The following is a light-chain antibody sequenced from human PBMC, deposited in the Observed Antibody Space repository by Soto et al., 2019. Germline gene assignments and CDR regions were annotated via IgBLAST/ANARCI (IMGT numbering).Light chain of an antibody. J-gene: IGKJ2*01. CDR2: GGS. Sequence: EVVMTQSPTTLSASPGERVTLSCRASQNLGSSLAWYQPRPGQAPRLLLYGGSTRATGIPARLSGSGSGTEFTVTISCLQSEDFAVYYCQQYNYWPPYAFGQGTNLEFK. V-gene: IGKV3-15*01. CDR3: QQYNYWPPYA. CDR1: QNLGSS.